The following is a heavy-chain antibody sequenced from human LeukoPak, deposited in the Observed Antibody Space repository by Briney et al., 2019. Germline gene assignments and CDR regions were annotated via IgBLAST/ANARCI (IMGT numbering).Heavy chain of an antibody. CDR3: ATDSSGYPFDY. V-gene: IGHV1-69*04. CDR1: GGTFSSYA. J-gene: IGHJ4*02. CDR2: IIPIFGIA. Sequence: SVKVSSKASGGTFSSYAISWVRQAPGQGLEWMGRIIPIFGIANYAQKFQGRVTITADKSTSTAYMELSSLRSEDTAVYYCATDSSGYPFDYWGQGTLVTVSS. D-gene: IGHD3-22*01.